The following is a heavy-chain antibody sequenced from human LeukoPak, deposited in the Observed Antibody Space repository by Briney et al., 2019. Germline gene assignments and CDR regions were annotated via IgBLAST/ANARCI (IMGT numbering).Heavy chain of an antibody. Sequence: GRSLRLSCAASGFIFDDYAMHWVRQAPGKGLEWVSGISWNSGSIGYADSVKGRFTISRDNAKNSLYLQMNSLRAEDTALYYCAREGFDPWGQGTLVTVSS. J-gene: IGHJ5*02. V-gene: IGHV3-9*01. CDR1: GFIFDDYA. CDR3: AREGFDP. CDR2: ISWNSGSI.